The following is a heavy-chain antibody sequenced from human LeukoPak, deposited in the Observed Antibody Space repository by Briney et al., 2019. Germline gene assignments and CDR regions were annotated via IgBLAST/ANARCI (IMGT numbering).Heavy chain of an antibody. CDR3: AATMVRGVHTHFDY. D-gene: IGHD3-10*01. CDR1: GGSITNYY. J-gene: IGHJ4*02. Sequence: SETLSLTCTVSGGSITNYYWSWIRQPPGKGLEWIGYVYYSGSTNYNPSLKSRVTISVDTSKNQFSLKLSSVTAADTAMYYCAATMVRGVHTHFDYWGQGTLVTVSS. CDR2: VYYSGST. V-gene: IGHV4-59*08.